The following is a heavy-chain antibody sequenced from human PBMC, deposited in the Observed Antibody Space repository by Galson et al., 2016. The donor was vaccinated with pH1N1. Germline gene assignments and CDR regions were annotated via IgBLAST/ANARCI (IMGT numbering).Heavy chain of an antibody. CDR1: GYSFTNYW. CDR2: IYPSDSDT. V-gene: IGHV5-51*01. CDR3: ARGSGSPDSYYYYGMDV. Sequence: QSGAEVKKPGKSLKISCKGSGYSFTNYWIGWVRQMPGKGLEWMGIIYPSDSDTRYSPSFQGQVTISADKSISTAYLQWSSLKASDTAIYCCARGSGSPDSYYYYGMDVWGQGTTVTVSS. D-gene: IGHD3-10*01. J-gene: IGHJ6*02.